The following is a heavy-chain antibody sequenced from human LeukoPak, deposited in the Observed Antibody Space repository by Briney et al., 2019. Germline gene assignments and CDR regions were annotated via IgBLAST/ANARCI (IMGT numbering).Heavy chain of an antibody. CDR3: ATDRGWRTSGYYLYYFEY. Sequence: GGSLRLSCAASGFTFSSYAMSWVRQAPGKGLEWVASIKHVGSEKYYVDSVRGRFTISRDNTMNSLYLQMSSLRAEDTAVYYCATDRGWRTSGYYLYYFEYWGQGTLVTYSS. D-gene: IGHD3-3*01. J-gene: IGHJ4*02. V-gene: IGHV3-7*01. CDR2: IKHVGSEK. CDR1: GFTFSSYA.